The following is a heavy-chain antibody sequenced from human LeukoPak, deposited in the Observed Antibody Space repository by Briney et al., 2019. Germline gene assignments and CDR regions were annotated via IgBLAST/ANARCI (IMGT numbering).Heavy chain of an antibody. CDR3: ARGSTLDY. D-gene: IGHD2-15*01. Sequence: SETLSLTCTVSGVSISNGDHYWSWIRQHPGKGLEWIVHIYYSGSTYYNPSLKSRGIISVETSKNQFSLKLSSVTAADTAVYYCARGSTLDYWGQGTLVTVSS. V-gene: IGHV4-31*03. CDR2: IYYSGST. J-gene: IGHJ4*02. CDR1: GVSISNGDHY.